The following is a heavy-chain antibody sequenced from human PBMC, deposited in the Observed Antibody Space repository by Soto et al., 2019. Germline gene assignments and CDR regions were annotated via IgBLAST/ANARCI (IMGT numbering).Heavy chain of an antibody. J-gene: IGHJ6*03. CDR3: TRRPEGGYYYYYYMDV. V-gene: IGHV4-39*01. CDR2: VHSGGST. CDR1: GGSISGTNYY. Sequence: SETLSLTCTVSGGSISGTNYYWGWIRQPPGKGLEWIGSVHSGGSTYYNPSHKSRVTMSVDTPKNQFSLKVSSVTAADTAVYYCTRRPEGGYYYYYYMDVWGKGTTVTVSS. D-gene: IGHD3-16*01.